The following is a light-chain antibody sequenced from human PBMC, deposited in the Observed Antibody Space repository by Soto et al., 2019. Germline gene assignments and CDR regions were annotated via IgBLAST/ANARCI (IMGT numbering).Light chain of an antibody. CDR1: SSDVGGYTY. CDR2: EVS. Sequence: SVLTQPPSASGSPGQSVTISCTGISSDVGGYTYVSWYQQHPGKAPKLMIYEVSKRPSGVPDRFSGSKSGNTASLTVSGLQAEDEADYFCSSYAGSNIYVFGTGTKVTVL. J-gene: IGLJ1*01. CDR3: SSYAGSNIYV. V-gene: IGLV2-8*01.